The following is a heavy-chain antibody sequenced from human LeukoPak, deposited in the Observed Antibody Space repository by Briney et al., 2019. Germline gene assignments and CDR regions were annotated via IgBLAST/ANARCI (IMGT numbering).Heavy chain of an antibody. J-gene: IGHJ4*02. CDR1: GDNFNNYW. CDR2: IYLDDSET. CDR3: ARHSGTMVRGVTPLDY. D-gene: IGHD3-10*01. V-gene: IGHV5-51*01. Sequence: GESLKISCMGGGDNFNNYWIVWVRQMPGKGLEWMGVIYLDDSETKYSPSFQGQVTISADKSISTAYLQWSSLKASDTAMYYCARHSGTMVRGVTPLDYWGQGTLVTVSS.